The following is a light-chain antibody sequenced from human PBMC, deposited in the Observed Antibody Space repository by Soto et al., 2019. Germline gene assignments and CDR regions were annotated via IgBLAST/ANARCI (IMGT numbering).Light chain of an antibody. CDR2: KVS. CDR1: QSLVYTDGHTY. J-gene: IGKJ4*01. Sequence: DVVMTQSPLSLTVTLGQPASISCKSSQSLVYTDGHTYLNWFHQRPGQSPRRLIYKVSTRESGVPDRFSGGGSGTDFTLKIDRVEAEDVGVYYCMQGTHWPPTFGGGTTVEIK. V-gene: IGKV2-30*01. CDR3: MQGTHWPPT.